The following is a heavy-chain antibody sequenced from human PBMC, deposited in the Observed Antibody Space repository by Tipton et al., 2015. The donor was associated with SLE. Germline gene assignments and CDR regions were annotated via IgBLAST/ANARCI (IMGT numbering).Heavy chain of an antibody. CDR2: TYYSGSP. D-gene: IGHD3-22*01. V-gene: IGHV4-31*03. J-gene: IGHJ5*02. CDR1: GGSISSGGYY. CDR3: PIYYHDSTGLHWFDP. Sequence: TLSLTCNVSGGSISSGGYYWSWIRQHPGKGLEWIGYTYYSGSPYYNPSLKSRVTISLDTSKNQFSLRLSSVTAADTAVYYCPIYYHDSTGLHWFDPWGQGTLVTVSS.